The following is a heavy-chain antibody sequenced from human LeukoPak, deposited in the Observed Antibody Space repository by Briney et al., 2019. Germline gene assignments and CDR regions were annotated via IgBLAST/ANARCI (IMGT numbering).Heavy chain of an antibody. D-gene: IGHD3-10*01. CDR2: IYYSGST. V-gene: IGHV4-39*01. CDR3: ARHLSYYGSGPFFDY. Sequence: PSETLSLTCTVSGGSISSSSYYWGWIRQPPGKGLEWIGSIYYSGSTYYNPSLKSRVTISVDTSKNQFSLKLSSVTAADTAVYYCARHLSYYGSGPFFDYWGQGTLVTVSS. J-gene: IGHJ4*02. CDR1: GGSISSSSYY.